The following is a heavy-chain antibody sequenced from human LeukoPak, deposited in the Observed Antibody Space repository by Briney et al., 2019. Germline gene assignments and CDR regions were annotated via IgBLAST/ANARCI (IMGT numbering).Heavy chain of an antibody. D-gene: IGHD2-15*01. V-gene: IGHV1-69*04. Sequence: SVKVSCKASGGTFSSYAISWVRQAPGQGLEWMGRIIPILGIANYAQKFQGRVTITADKSTSTAYMELSSLRSEDTAVYYCARQSIVVVVAASGSWFDPWGQGTLVTVPS. J-gene: IGHJ5*02. CDR3: ARQSIVVVVAASGSWFDP. CDR1: GGTFSSYA. CDR2: IIPILGIA.